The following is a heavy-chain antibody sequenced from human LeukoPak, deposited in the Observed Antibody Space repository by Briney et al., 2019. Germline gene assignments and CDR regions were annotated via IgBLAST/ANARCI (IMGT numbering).Heavy chain of an antibody. CDR1: GFSFSDHY. CDR2: ISGSGSDI. V-gene: IGHV3-11*01. D-gene: IGHD6-19*01. J-gene: IGHJ4*02. CDR3: ARGPGRSGSDY. Sequence: GGSLRLSCAASGFSFSDHYTTWVRQAPGKGLEWLSYISGSGSDIDYAGSVKGRFTISRDNAKNSLYLQMNSLRAEDTAVYYCARGPGRSGSDYWGQGTLVTVSS.